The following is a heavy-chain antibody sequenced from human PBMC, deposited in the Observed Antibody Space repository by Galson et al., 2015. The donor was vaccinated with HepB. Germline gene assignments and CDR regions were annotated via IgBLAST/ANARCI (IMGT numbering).Heavy chain of an antibody. CDR3: ARERVGDSSGYLAY. CDR1: GFTFSGYE. Sequence: SLRLSCAGSGFTFSGYEMNWARQAPGKGLEWVSYISSSGGIIKYYADSVKGRFTISRDNAKNSVYLQMDSLRGEDTAVYFCARERVGDSSGYLAYWGQGSPVTGSS. CDR2: ISSSGGIIK. D-gene: IGHD3-22*01. V-gene: IGHV3-48*03. J-gene: IGHJ4*02.